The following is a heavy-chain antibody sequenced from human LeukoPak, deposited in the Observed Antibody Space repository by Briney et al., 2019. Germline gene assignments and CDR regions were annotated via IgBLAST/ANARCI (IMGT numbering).Heavy chain of an antibody. Sequence: SETLSLTCTVSGGSISSGNYYWGWIRQPPGKGLEWIGSIYYSGSTYYNSSLESRVTISVDTSKNQFSLKLTSVTAADTAVFRCARHGPNYYYALAVWGQGTAVTVSS. CDR3: ARHGPNYYYALAV. CDR1: GGSISSGNYY. J-gene: IGHJ6*02. V-gene: IGHV4-39*01. CDR2: IYYSGST.